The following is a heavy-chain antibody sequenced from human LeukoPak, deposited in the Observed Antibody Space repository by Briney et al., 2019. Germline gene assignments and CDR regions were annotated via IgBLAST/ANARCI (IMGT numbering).Heavy chain of an antibody. CDR1: GFTFSTYA. CDR3: ARVRYYGSGSYGNWFDP. J-gene: IGHJ5*02. V-gene: IGHV3-23*01. D-gene: IGHD3-10*01. Sequence: GGSLRLSCAASGFTFSTYAMSWVRQAPGKGLEWVSAISGSGGSTYYADSVKGRFTISRDNSKNTLYLQMNSLRAEDTAVYYCARVRYYGSGSYGNWFDPWGQGTLVTVSS. CDR2: ISGSGGST.